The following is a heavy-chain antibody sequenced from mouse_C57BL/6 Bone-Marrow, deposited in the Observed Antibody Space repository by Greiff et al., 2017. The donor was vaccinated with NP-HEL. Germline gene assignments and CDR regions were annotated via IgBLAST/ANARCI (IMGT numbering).Heavy chain of an antibody. CDR3: ARPAVVNYYYAMDY. CDR1: GYTFTGYW. D-gene: IGHD1-1*01. Sequence: VQLQQSGAELMKPGASVKLSCKATGYTFTGYWIEWVKQRPGHGLEWIGEILPGSGSTNDNEKFKGKATFTADTSSNTAYMQLSSLTTEDSAIYYCARPAVVNYYYAMDYWGQGTSVTVSS. J-gene: IGHJ4*01. CDR2: ILPGSGST. V-gene: IGHV1-9*01.